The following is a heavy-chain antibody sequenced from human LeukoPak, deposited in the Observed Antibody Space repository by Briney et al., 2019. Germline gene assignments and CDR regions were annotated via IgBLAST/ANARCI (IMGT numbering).Heavy chain of an antibody. J-gene: IGHJ6*02. V-gene: IGHV3-30-3*01. D-gene: IGHD5-18*01. CDR2: ISYDGSNK. CDR1: GFTFSSYA. CDR3: ARDIGYAGPKLYGMDV. Sequence: GGSLRLSCAASGFTFSSYAMHWVRQAPGKGLEWVAVISYDGSNKYYADSVKGRFTISRDNSKNTLYLQINSLRAEDTAVYYCARDIGYAGPKLYGMDVWGQGTTVTVSS.